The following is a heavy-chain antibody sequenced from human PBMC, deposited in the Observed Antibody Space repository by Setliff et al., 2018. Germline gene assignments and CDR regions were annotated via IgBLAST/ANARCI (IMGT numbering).Heavy chain of an antibody. D-gene: IGHD1-1*01. CDR1: GFDFKTHW. Sequence: GGSLRLSCAASGFDFKTHWMDWARQAPGKGLEWVANIKEDGSQRNYVDAVRGRFTVSRDDSKNTMSLQMNSLKTEDTAVYFCATRLGDFWGQGTLVTVSS. J-gene: IGHJ4*02. CDR2: IKEDGSQR. CDR3: ATRLGDF. V-gene: IGHV3-7*03.